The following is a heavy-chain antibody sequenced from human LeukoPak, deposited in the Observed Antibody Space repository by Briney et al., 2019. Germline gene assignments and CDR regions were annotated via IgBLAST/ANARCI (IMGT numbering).Heavy chain of an antibody. CDR3: ARANRTLVRFVY. CDR2: INHSGST. D-gene: IGHD1-14*01. J-gene: IGHJ4*02. Sequence: SETLPLPCAVYGGSFSGYYWSWIRQPPGKGLEWIGEINHSGSTNYNPSLKSRVTISVDTSKNQFSLKLSSVTAADTAVYYCARANRTLVRFVYWGQGPLVTVSS. V-gene: IGHV4-34*01. CDR1: GGSFSGYY.